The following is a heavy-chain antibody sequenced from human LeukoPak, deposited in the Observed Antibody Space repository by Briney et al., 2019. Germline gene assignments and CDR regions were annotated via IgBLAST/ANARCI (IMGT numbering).Heavy chain of an antibody. CDR1: GDSISSGGYY. D-gene: IGHD4-23*01. Sequence: SETLSLTCTVSGDSISSGGYYWSWIRQHPGKGLEWIGYIYYSGSTYYNPSLKSRVTISVDTSKNQFSLKLSSVTAADTAVYYCARVVGGNSGFDYWGQGTLVTVSS. J-gene: IGHJ4*02. CDR2: IYYSGST. V-gene: IGHV4-31*03. CDR3: ARVVGGNSGFDY.